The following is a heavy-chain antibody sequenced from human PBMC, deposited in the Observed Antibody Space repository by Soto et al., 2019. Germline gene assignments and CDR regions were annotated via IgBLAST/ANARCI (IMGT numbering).Heavy chain of an antibody. Sequence: PGGSLRLSCTGSGFDFGDYYMSWIRQAPGKGLEWVSYIDSGDGTTYYTDSVKGRFTISRDNAKKTVYLQMSSLRVEDTALYYCVRPYYSSSWFPFDSWGQGTLVTVSS. J-gene: IGHJ4*02. V-gene: IGHV3-11*01. CDR1: GFDFGDYY. D-gene: IGHD6-13*01. CDR2: IDSGDGTT. CDR3: VRPYYSSSWFPFDS.